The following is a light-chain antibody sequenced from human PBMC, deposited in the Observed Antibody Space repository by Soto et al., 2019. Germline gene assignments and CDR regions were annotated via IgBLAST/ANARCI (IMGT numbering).Light chain of an antibody. CDR2: DVS. Sequence: HSALTQPASVSGSPGQSITISCTGASSDVGGYNYVSWYQQHPGKAPKLMIYDVSNRPSGVSNRFSGSKSGNTASLTISGLQAEDEADYYCSSYTSSSTLDYDFGTGTKVTVL. V-gene: IGLV2-14*01. J-gene: IGLJ1*01. CDR3: SSYTSSSTLDYD. CDR1: SSDVGGYNY.